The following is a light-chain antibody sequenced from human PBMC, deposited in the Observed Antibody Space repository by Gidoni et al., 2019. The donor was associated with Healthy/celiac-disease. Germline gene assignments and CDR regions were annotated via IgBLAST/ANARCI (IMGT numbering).Light chain of an antibody. Sequence: IHLPQSPSFLSASVGDRVTITCRASQCISSYLAWYQQKPGKAPKLLIDAASTLQSGVPSRFSGSGSGTEFTLTISSLQPEDFATDYCQQLNSYPITFGQGTRLEIK. CDR2: AAS. J-gene: IGKJ5*01. CDR1: QCISSY. V-gene: IGKV1-9*01. CDR3: QQLNSYPIT.